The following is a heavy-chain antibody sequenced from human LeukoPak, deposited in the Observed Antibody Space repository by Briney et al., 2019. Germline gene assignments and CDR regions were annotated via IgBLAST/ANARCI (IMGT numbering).Heavy chain of an antibody. D-gene: IGHD2-2*01. CDR3: ARDPNCSSTSCRARHNWFDP. Sequence: ASVKVSCKASGYTFTSYGISWVRQAPGQGLEWMGWISAYNGNTNYAQKLQGRVTMTTDTSTSTAYMELRSLRSDDTAVYYCARDPNCSSTSCRARHNWFDPWGQGTLVTVSS. CDR2: ISAYNGNT. CDR1: GYTFTSYG. V-gene: IGHV1-18*01. J-gene: IGHJ5*02.